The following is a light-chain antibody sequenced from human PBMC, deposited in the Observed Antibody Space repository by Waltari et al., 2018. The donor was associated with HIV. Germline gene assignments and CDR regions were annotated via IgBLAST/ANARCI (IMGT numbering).Light chain of an antibody. Sequence: SVLTQPPSVSAAPGQTITISCPGSTSNIGSNYVAWYQQFPGKAPKFLIYENFMRPSGIPDRVSGSKSGTSATLDITGLQTGDEADYYCGTWDSSLGAGVFGGGTKVTV. CDR2: ENF. CDR1: TSNIGSNY. V-gene: IGLV1-51*02. J-gene: IGLJ3*02. CDR3: GTWDSSLGAGV.